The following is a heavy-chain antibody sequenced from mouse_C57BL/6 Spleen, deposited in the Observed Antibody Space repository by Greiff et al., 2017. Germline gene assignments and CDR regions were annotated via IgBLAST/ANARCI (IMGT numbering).Heavy chain of an antibody. CDR2: IDPNSGGT. D-gene: IGHD1-1*01. CDR3: ARPCLTTVVGGGFAY. Sequence: VQLQQPGAELVKPGASVKLSCKASGYTFTSYWMHWVKQRPGRGLEWIGRIDPNSGGTKYNEKFKSKDTLTVDKPSSTAYMQLSSLTSEDSAVEDCARPCLTTVVGGGFAYWGQGTLVTVSA. J-gene: IGHJ3*01. V-gene: IGHV1-72*01. CDR1: GYTFTSYW.